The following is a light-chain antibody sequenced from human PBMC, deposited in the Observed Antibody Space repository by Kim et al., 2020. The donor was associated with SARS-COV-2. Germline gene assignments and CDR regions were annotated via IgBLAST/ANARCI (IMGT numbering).Light chain of an antibody. V-gene: IGLV3-21*03. Sequence: PIRTSKSTWTRSNFGRNSVHRYKLSPGQDPVLVVYAVSDRPSGIPERFYGYNSENTATLTSSRVEVGDEADYYCQVWDTTSDHVVFRGGSQLTVL. CDR1: NFGRNS. CDR2: AVS. J-gene: IGLJ2*01. CDR3: QVWDTTSDHVV.